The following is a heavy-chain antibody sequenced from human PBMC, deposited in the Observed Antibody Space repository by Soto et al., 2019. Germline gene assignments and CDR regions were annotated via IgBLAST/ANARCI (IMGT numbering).Heavy chain of an antibody. CDR1: GGSINSDDSF. CDR3: ARQLPVGATSWFDP. CDR2: LYYGGST. Sequence: PSETLSLTCSVSGGSINSDDSFWGWVRQSPGKGLEWIGSLYYGGSTFYNPSLKSRVTISLDTSKNQFSLRLTSVTAADTAIYYCARQLPVGATSWFDPWGQAALVIVSS. D-gene: IGHD1-26*01. J-gene: IGHJ5*02. V-gene: IGHV4-39*01.